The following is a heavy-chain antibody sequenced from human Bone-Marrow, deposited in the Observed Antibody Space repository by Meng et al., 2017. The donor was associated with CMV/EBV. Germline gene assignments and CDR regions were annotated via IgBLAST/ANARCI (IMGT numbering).Heavy chain of an antibody. CDR1: GFLFSSYA. J-gene: IGHJ6*02. CDR2: IWYDGSNK. Sequence: GESLKISCAASGFLFSSYAIHWVRQAPGKGLEWVAVIWYDGSNKYYADSVKGRFTISRDNSKNTLYLQMNSLKAEDTAVYYCAKQAIAGGYFYYGMDVWGQGTTDTVSS. D-gene: IGHD2/OR15-2a*01. V-gene: IGHV3-33*06. CDR3: AKQAIAGGYFYYGMDV.